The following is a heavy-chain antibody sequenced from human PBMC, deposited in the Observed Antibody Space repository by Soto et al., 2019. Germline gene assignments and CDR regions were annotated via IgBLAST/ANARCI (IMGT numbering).Heavy chain of an antibody. CDR3: AKDRFKTTTKGMDV. Sequence: EVQLLASGGGLVQPGGSLRLSCAASGFTFSNYAMSWVRQAPGKGLEWVSGVSGSGGGTYYADSVRGRFTISRDNSKNTLFLQMNSLRAEDTALYYCAKDRFKTTTKGMDVWGQGTTVTVSS. CDR1: GFTFSNYA. D-gene: IGHD4-17*01. CDR2: VSGSGGGT. J-gene: IGHJ6*02. V-gene: IGHV3-23*01.